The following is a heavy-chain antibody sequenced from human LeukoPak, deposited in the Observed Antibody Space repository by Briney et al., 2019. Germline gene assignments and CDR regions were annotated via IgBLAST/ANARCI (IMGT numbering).Heavy chain of an antibody. Sequence: PSETLPLTCTVSGVSMSAFYWSWLRQPAGKELEWIGRIYTTGNTNYNPSLKSRVTISVDTSKNQFYLRLTSVTAADTAVYYCARAPAVSGTTWFDPWGQGALVTVSS. J-gene: IGHJ5*02. V-gene: IGHV4-4*07. CDR1: GVSMSAFY. CDR3: ARAPAVSGTTWFDP. CDR2: IYTTGNT. D-gene: IGHD1-1*01.